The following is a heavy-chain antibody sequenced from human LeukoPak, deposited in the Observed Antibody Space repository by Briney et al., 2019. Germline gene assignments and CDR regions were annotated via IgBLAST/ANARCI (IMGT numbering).Heavy chain of an antibody. Sequence: GGSLRLSCAASGFTFSSYAMSWVRQAPGKGLEWVSAISGSGGSKYYADSVKGRFTISRDNSKNTLYLQMNSLRAEDTAVYYCAKTIAVAGKTEYYYYGMDVWGQGTTVTVSS. D-gene: IGHD6-19*01. CDR1: GFTFSSYA. V-gene: IGHV3-23*01. J-gene: IGHJ6*02. CDR2: ISGSGGSK. CDR3: AKTIAVAGKTEYYYYGMDV.